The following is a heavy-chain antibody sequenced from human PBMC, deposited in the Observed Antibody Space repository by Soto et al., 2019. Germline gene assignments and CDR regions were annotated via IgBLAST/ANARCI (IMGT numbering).Heavy chain of an antibody. V-gene: IGHV1-18*01. J-gene: IGHJ5*01. CDR2: ISPYNGKT. Sequence: QVQLVQSGAAVRKPGASVKVSCETSGYTFTSYDFTWVRQAPGQGLEWVGWISPYNGKTKYAQKVQGRVTMTTDTSTSTGDMELRSLRSHETAIYFCARCRYSSRGYSPALFDTSGQGTLVTVSS. CDR3: ARCRYSSRGYSPALFDT. CDR1: GYTFTSYD. D-gene: IGHD3-22*01.